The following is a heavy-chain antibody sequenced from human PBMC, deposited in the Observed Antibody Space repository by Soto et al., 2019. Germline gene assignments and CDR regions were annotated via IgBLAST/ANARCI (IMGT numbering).Heavy chain of an antibody. CDR1: GFTFSSYS. J-gene: IGHJ4*02. CDR2: ISSSSSTI. V-gene: IGHV3-48*01. CDR3: ARDLPNPYCSSTSCYSILDY. D-gene: IGHD2-2*01. Sequence: EVQLVESGGGLVQPGGSLRLSCAASGFTFSSYSMNWVRQAPGKGLEWVSYISSSSSTIYYADSVKGRFTISRDNAKNSLYLKMHSLRAEDTAVYYCARDLPNPYCSSTSCYSILDYWGQGTLVTVSS.